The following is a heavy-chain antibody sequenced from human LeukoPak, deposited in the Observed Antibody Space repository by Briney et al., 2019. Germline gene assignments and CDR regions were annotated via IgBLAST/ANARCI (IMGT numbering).Heavy chain of an antibody. CDR2: IYSSGTT. CDR1: GGSISSHY. Sequence: PSETLSLTCTVSGGSISSHYWSWIRQPPGKGLEWIGYIYSSGTTNYNPSLKSRVTISVDTSKSQFSLNLSSVTAADTAVYYCARGSGWYFYWGQGTLVTVSS. CDR3: ARGSGWYFY. V-gene: IGHV4-59*11. J-gene: IGHJ4*02. D-gene: IGHD6-19*01.